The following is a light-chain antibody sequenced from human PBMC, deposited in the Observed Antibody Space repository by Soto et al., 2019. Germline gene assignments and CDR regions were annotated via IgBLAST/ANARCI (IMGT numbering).Light chain of an antibody. CDR2: GAS. V-gene: IGKV3D-15*01. CDR1: QSVSSSH. J-gene: IGKJ2*01. CDR3: QHYNNWPPYT. Sequence: EIVLTQSPGTLSLSPGERATLSCRASQSVSSSHLAWYQQKPGQAPRLLIYGASTRATGVPARFSGSGSETDFTLTISNLQSEDCAVYYCQHYNNWPPYTFGQGTKVDIK.